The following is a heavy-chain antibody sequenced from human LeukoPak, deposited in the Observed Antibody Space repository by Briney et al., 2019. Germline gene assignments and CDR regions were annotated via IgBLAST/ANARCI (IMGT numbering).Heavy chain of an antibody. V-gene: IGHV1-3*01. CDR2: VNAGNGNT. CDR1: GYTFTSYA. D-gene: IGHD3-22*01. J-gene: IGHJ4*02. CDR3: ARAPLKGIVGSDY. Sequence: GASVKVSCKASGYTFTSYAMHWVRQAPGQRLEWMGWVNAGNGNTKYSQKFQGRVTITRDTSASTAYMELSSLRSEDTAVYYCARAPLKGIVGSDYWGQGTLVTVSS.